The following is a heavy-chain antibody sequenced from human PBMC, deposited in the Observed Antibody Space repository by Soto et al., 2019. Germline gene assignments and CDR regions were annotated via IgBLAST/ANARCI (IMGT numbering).Heavy chain of an antibody. CDR1: GGSISGYY. Sequence: SETLSLTCTVSGGSISGYYWSWIRQPPGKGLEWIGYIYHSGSTYYNPSLKSRVTISVDRSKNQFSLKLSSVTAADTAVYYCARGPGPWVQGTLVTVSS. CDR3: ARGPGP. CDR2: IYHSGST. V-gene: IGHV4-59*12. J-gene: IGHJ5*02. D-gene: IGHD7-27*01.